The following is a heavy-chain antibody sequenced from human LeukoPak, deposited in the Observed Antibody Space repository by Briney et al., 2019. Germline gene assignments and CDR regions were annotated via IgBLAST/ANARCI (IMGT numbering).Heavy chain of an antibody. Sequence: ASVKVSCKASGYTFTGYYMHWVRQAPGQGLEWMGWINPNSGGTNYAQKFQGRVTMTTDTSTSTAYMELRSLRSDDTAVYYCARTLVGGYNKYYFDYWGQGTLVTVSS. V-gene: IGHV1-2*02. J-gene: IGHJ4*02. D-gene: IGHD3-22*01. CDR3: ARTLVGGYNKYYFDY. CDR1: GYTFTGYY. CDR2: INPNSGGT.